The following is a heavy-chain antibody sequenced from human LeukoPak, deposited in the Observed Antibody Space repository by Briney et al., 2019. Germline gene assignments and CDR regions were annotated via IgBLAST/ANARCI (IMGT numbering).Heavy chain of an antibody. CDR2: IKQDGSEK. Sequence: GGSLRLSCAASGFTFSSYWMSWVRQAPGKGLEWVANIKQDGSEKYYVDSVKGRFTISRDNAKNSLYLQMNSLRAEDTAVYYCASSSGYYFSYFQRWGQGTLVTVSS. CDR1: GFTFSSYW. J-gene: IGHJ1*01. V-gene: IGHV3-7*01. D-gene: IGHD3-22*01. CDR3: ASSSGYYFSYFQR.